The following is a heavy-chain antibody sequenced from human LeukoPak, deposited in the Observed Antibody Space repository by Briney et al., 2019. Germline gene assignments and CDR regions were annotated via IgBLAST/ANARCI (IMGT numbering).Heavy chain of an antibody. CDR2: ISAYNGNT. CDR1: GYTFTSYG. V-gene: IGHV1-18*01. D-gene: IGHD2-15*01. Sequence: ASVKVSCKASGYTFTSYGISWVRQAPGQGLEWMGWISAYNGNTNYAQKLQGRVTMTTGTSTSTAYMELRSLRSDDTAVYYCARLGYCSGGSCAYYYYGMDVWGQGTTVTVSS. CDR3: ARLGYCSGGSCAYYYYGMDV. J-gene: IGHJ6*02.